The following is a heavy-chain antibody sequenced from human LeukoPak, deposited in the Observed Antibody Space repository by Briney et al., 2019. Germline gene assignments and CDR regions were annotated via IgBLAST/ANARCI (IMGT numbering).Heavy chain of an antibody. CDR1: GGSISSYY. D-gene: IGHD5-24*01. Sequence: SETLSLTCTVSGGSISSYYWSWIRQPPGKGLEWIGYIYYSGSTNYSPSLKSRVTISVDTSKNQFSLNLSSVTAADTAVYYCARAKDGYNYYFGYWGQGTLVAVSS. CDR2: IYYSGST. V-gene: IGHV4-59*01. CDR3: ARAKDGYNYYFGY. J-gene: IGHJ4*02.